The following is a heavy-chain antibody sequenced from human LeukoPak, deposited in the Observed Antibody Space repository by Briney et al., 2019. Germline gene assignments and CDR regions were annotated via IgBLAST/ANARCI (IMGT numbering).Heavy chain of an antibody. V-gene: IGHV3-30-3*01. CDR3: ARSLRFLEWLSPFDY. Sequence: PGGSLRLSCAASGFTFSSYAMHWVRQAPGKGLEWVAVISYDGSNKYYADSVKGRFTISRDNSKNTLYLQMNSLRAEDTAVYYCARSLRFLEWLSPFDYWGQGTLVTVSS. J-gene: IGHJ4*02. CDR2: ISYDGSNK. CDR1: GFTFSSYA. D-gene: IGHD3-3*01.